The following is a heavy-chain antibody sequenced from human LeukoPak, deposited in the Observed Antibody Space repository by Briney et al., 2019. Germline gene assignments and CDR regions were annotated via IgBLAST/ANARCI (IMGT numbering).Heavy chain of an antibody. V-gene: IGHV3-33*01. Sequence: GGSLRLSCAASGFTFSSYGMHWVRQAPGKGLEWVAVIWYDGSNKYYADPVKGRFTISRDNSKNTLYLQMNSLRAEDTAVYYCARDKALAFDYWGQGTLATVSS. CDR3: ARDKALAFDY. J-gene: IGHJ4*02. CDR1: GFTFSSYG. CDR2: IWYDGSNK.